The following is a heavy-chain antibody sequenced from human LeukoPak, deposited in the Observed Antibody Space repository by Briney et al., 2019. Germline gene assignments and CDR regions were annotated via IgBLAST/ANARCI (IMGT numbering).Heavy chain of an antibody. CDR2: ISSSSSYI. V-gene: IGHV3-21*01. CDR3: ARDHYYGSGSYYSTGY. J-gene: IGHJ4*02. Sequence: PGGSLRLSCAASGFTFSSYSMNWVRQAPGKGLEWVSSISSSSSYIYYADSVKGRFTISRDNAKNSLYLQMNSLRAEDTAVYYCARDHYYGSGSYYSTGYCGQGTLVTVSS. D-gene: IGHD3-10*01. CDR1: GFTFSSYS.